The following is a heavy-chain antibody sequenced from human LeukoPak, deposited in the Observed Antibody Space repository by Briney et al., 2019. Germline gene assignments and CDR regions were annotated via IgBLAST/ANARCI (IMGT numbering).Heavy chain of an antibody. D-gene: IGHD3-22*01. J-gene: IGHJ3*02. CDR1: GFTFDEHA. V-gene: IGHV3-9*01. Sequence: PGGSLRLSCAASGFTFDEHAMSWVRQAPGKGLEWVSGITWDGSRIGYADAVKGRFTISRDSAKKSLYLQMSSLRTEETALYYCARASYYYDTSGLGALDIWGQGTLVTVSS. CDR3: ARASYYYDTSGLGALDI. CDR2: ITWDGSRI.